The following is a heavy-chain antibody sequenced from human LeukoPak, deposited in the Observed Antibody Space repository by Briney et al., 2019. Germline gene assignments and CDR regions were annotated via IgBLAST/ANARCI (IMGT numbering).Heavy chain of an antibody. D-gene: IGHD3-22*01. Sequence: SETLSLTCTVSGGSIRSNSYYWGWIRQPPGKGLEWIGSIYYSGSTYYNPSLKSRVTISVDTSKNQFSLKLSSVTAADTAVYCCASRPRYYYDSSGYYYVDYWGQGTLVTVSS. V-gene: IGHV4-39*01. J-gene: IGHJ4*02. CDR2: IYYSGST. CDR3: ASRPRYYYDSSGYYYVDY. CDR1: GGSIRSNSYY.